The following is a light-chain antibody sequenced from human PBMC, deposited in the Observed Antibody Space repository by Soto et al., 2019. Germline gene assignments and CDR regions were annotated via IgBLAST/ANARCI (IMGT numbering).Light chain of an antibody. CDR3: QSFDSSLSGSV. J-gene: IGLJ2*01. V-gene: IGLV1-40*01. Sequence: QSVLTQPPSVSGAPGQRVTISCTGSTSNIGAGYDVHWYQQVPGKAPKLLIYSYINRPSGVPVRFTGSKSGTSASLAITGLLPEDEADYYCQSFDSSLSGSVFGGGTKLTVL. CDR1: TSNIGAGYD. CDR2: SYI.